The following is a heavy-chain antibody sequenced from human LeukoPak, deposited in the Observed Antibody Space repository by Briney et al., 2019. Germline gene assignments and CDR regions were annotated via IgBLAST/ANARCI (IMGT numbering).Heavy chain of an antibody. CDR2: VSYDGSNK. Sequence: HSGGSLRLSCAASGFTFSSYAMDWVRQAPGKGLEWVAVVSYDGSNKFHADSVKGRFTISRDNSKNTLYLRMNSLRAEDTAVYYCARDWSLGYSIDYWGQGTLVTVSS. J-gene: IGHJ4*02. CDR3: ARDWSLGYSIDY. D-gene: IGHD5-18*01. V-gene: IGHV3-30*04. CDR1: GFTFSSYA.